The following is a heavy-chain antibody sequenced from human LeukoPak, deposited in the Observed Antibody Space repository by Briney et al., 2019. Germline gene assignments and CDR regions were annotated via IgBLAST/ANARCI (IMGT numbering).Heavy chain of an antibody. V-gene: IGHV1-24*01. Sequence: ASVKVSCKVSGYTLTELSMHWVRQAPGKGLEWMGGFDPEDGETIYAQKFQGRVTMTEDTSTDTAYMELSSLRSEDTAVYYCATDLPYGSGRDFDYWGQGTLVTVSS. CDR3: ATDLPYGSGRDFDY. D-gene: IGHD3-10*01. CDR1: GYTLTELS. J-gene: IGHJ4*02. CDR2: FDPEDGET.